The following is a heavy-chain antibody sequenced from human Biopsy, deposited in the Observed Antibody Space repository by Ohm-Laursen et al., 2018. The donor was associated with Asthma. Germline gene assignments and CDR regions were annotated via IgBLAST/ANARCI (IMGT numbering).Heavy chain of an antibody. CDR2: VYYSGTS. D-gene: IGHD6-19*01. CDR3: ARHWSGNGWQDMYNYFDP. Sequence: SDTLSLTCYVSGDSISTTNYWSWIRQPPGKRLEWIGSVYYSGTSYYNPSLKGRLTISVDTSKNQFSLNLGSVTAADTAVYYCARHWSGNGWQDMYNYFDPWGRGTLVTVSS. J-gene: IGHJ5*02. V-gene: IGHV4-39*01. CDR1: GDSISTTNY.